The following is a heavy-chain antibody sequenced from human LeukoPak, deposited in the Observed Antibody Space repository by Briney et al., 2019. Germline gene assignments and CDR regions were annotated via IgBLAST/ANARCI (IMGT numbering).Heavy chain of an antibody. CDR1: GYTFTSYG. CDR3: ARGHSSGYSSFDY. CDR2: ISAYNGNI. Sequence: ASVTVSFTGSGYTFTSYGISWVRQAPGQGGEGMGWISAYNGNINYAQKLQGRVTMTTDTSTSTAYMELRSLRSDDTAAYYCARGHSSGYSSFDYWGQGTLVTVSS. J-gene: IGHJ4*02. V-gene: IGHV1-18*01. D-gene: IGHD3-22*01.